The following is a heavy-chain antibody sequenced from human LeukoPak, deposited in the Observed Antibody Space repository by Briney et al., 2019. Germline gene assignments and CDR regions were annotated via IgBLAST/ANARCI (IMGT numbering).Heavy chain of an antibody. D-gene: IGHD5-12*01. CDR2: IIPIFGTA. J-gene: IGHJ6*03. V-gene: IGHV1-69*06. CDR3: ARGEATITYYYYYMDV. CDR1: GGTFSSYA. Sequence: SVKVSCKASGGTFSSYAISWVRQAPGQGLEWMGGIIPIFGTANYAQKFQGRVTITADMSTSTVYMELSSLRSEDTAVYYCARGEATITYYYYYMDVWGKGTTVTVSS.